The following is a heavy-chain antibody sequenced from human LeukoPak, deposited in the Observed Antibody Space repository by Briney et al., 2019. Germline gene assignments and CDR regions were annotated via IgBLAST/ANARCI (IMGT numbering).Heavy chain of an antibody. Sequence: SETLSLTCTVSGGSISSGGYYWSWIRQHPGKGLEWIGYIYYSGSTYYNPSLKSRVTISVDTSKNQFSLKLSSVTAAGTAVYYCARAGIAVANWFDPWGQGTLVTVSS. J-gene: IGHJ5*02. D-gene: IGHD6-19*01. V-gene: IGHV4-31*03. CDR3: ARAGIAVANWFDP. CDR1: GGSISSGGYY. CDR2: IYYSGST.